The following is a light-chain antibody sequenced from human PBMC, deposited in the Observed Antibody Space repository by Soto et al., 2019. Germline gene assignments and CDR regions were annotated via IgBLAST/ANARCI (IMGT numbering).Light chain of an antibody. CDR2: EAS. Sequence: DIQMTQSPSSLSASIGDRVTMTCQASQDIGNYLNWFQQRPGRAPALLISEASHLQPGVPSRFSGRHSGVDFTLTNSSLLPEDVATYYCQQYEGLPYTFVRGTKLEIK. J-gene: IGKJ2*01. CDR3: QQYEGLPYT. CDR1: QDIGNY. V-gene: IGKV1-33*01.